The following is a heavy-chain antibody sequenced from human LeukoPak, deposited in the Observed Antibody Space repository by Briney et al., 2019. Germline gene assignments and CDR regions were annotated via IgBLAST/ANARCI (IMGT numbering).Heavy chain of an antibody. CDR2: IKQDGSEK. D-gene: IGHD4-17*01. CDR1: GFTFSSYL. Sequence: GGSLRLSCAASGFTFSSYLMSWVRQAPGKGLKWVANIKQDGSEKYYVDSVKGRFTISRDNAKNSLYLQMNSLRAEDTAVYYCARGSAVTADYWGQGTLVTVSS. CDR3: ARGSAVTADY. V-gene: IGHV3-7*01. J-gene: IGHJ4*02.